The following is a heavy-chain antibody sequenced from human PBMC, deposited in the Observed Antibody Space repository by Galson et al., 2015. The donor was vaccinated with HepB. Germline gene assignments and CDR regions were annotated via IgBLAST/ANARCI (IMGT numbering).Heavy chain of an antibody. Sequence: SLRLSCAASGFPFSSYTMNWVRQAPGKGLQWVSSISGRSTFIYYSDSVKGRFTISRGNAKNSLYLQMNSLRGDDTAVYYCTRQRGIGSGSPDSWGQGTLVAVSS. CDR2: ISGRSTFI. CDR3: TRQRGIGSGSPDS. D-gene: IGHD7-27*01. J-gene: IGHJ4*02. CDR1: GFPFSSYT. V-gene: IGHV3-21*06.